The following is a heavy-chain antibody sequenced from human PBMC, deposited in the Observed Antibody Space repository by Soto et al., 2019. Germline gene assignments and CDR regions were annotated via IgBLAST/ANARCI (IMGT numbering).Heavy chain of an antibody. CDR3: ARGYGMNFDY. Sequence: QVQLQQWGAGLLKHSETMSLTCAVYGGSFSGYYWSWIRQPPGKGLEWIGEINHSGSTNYNPSLKSRVTISVDTSKNQFSLKLSSVTAADTAIYYCARGYGMNFDYWGQGTLVTVSS. V-gene: IGHV4-34*01. CDR1: GGSFSGYY. D-gene: IGHD3-10*01. CDR2: INHSGST. J-gene: IGHJ4*02.